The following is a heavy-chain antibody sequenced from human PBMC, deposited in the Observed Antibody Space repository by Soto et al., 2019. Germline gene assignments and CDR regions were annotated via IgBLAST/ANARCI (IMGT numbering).Heavy chain of an antibody. J-gene: IGHJ4*02. CDR2: ISYSGST. Sequence: SETLSLTCTVSGGSLSSGGYYWSWIRQHPGEGLERIGCISYSGSTYYNPSLKSRLTISADTSKNQFFLKLSSVTAADTAVYYCSRGVLYWGQGTLVTVSS. CDR1: GGSLSSGGYY. V-gene: IGHV4-31*03. D-gene: IGHD3-10*01. CDR3: SRGVLY.